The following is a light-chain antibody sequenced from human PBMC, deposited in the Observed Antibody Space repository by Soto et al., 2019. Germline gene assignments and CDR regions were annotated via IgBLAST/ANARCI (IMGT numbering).Light chain of an antibody. V-gene: IGKV3-15*01. Sequence: EIVMTQSPATLSVSPGERATLSCRASQSVSSNLAWYQQKPGQAPRLLIYGASTSATGNRARFSCSGSGPELNLTISSLQSEDIAVHHCQQYNKWPPGLTFGGGTKVEIK. CDR3: QQYNKWPPGLT. J-gene: IGKJ4*01. CDR2: GAS. CDR1: QSVSSN.